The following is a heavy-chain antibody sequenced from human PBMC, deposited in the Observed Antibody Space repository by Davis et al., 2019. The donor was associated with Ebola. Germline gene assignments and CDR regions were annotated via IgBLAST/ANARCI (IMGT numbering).Heavy chain of an antibody. CDR3: AMTDDFGDSRSLDS. J-gene: IGHJ4*02. CDR1: GGSISSGGYS. D-gene: IGHD4-17*01. V-gene: IGHV4-30-2*05. Sequence: MPSETLSLTCAVPGGSISSGGYSWSWMREPPGKGLEWIGYIYHSVSTYFTPSLASRVTISIDTSKNQFSLSLSSVTAADTAVYFAAMTDDFGDSRSLDSWGQGTLVTVSS. CDR2: IYHSVST.